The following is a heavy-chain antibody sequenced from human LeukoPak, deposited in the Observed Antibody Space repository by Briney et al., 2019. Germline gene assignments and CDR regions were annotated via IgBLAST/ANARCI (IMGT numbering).Heavy chain of an antibody. CDR1: GFTFSSYS. V-gene: IGHV3-48*01. D-gene: IGHD2-2*01. Sequence: TGGSLRLSCAASGFTFSSYSMNWVRQAPGKGLEWVSYISSSSSTIYYADSVKGRFTISRDNAKNSLYLQMNSLRAEDTAVYYCARDRRPLGYCSSTSCPGGDYWGQGTLVTVSS. CDR3: ARDRRPLGYCSSTSCPGGDY. J-gene: IGHJ4*02. CDR2: ISSSSSTI.